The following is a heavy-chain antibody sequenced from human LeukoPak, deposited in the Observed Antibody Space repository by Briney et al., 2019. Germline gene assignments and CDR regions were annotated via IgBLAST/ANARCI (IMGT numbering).Heavy chain of an antibody. V-gene: IGHV3-30*18. CDR2: ISYDGSNK. CDR1: GFTFSSYG. Sequence: GGSLRLSCAASGFTFSSYGMHWVRQAPGKGLEWVAVISYDGSNKYYADSVKGRFTISRDNSKNTLYLQMNSLRAEDTAVYYCAKKTVAGTLFDYWGQGTLVTVSS. D-gene: IGHD6-19*01. CDR3: AKKTVAGTLFDY. J-gene: IGHJ4*02.